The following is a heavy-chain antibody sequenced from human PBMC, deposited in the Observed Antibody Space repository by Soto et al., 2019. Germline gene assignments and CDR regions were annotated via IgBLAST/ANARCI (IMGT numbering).Heavy chain of an antibody. V-gene: IGHV3-30*18. CDR2: ISYDGSNK. CDR1: GFTFSSYG. J-gene: IGHJ4*02. Sequence: QVQLVESGGGVVQPGRSLRLSCAASGFTFSSYGMHWVRQAPGKGLEWVAVISYDGSNKYYADSVKGRFTISRDNSKNTLYLQMTSLRAEDTAVYYCAKLTTVTTHHFDYWGQGTLVTVSS. D-gene: IGHD4-4*01. CDR3: AKLTTVTTHHFDY.